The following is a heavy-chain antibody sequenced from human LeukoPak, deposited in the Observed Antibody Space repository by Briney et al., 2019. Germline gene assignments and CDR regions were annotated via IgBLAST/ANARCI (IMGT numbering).Heavy chain of an antibody. CDR3: ARAVPAAKDYYGMDV. V-gene: IGHV3-21*01. D-gene: IGHD2-2*01. Sequence: GGSLRLSCAASGFTVSSNYMSWVRQAPGKGLEWVSSISSSSSYIYYADSVKGRFTISRDNAKNSLYLQMNSLRAEDTAVYYCARAVPAAKDYYGMDVWGQGTTVTVSS. CDR2: ISSSSSYI. CDR1: GFTVSSNY. J-gene: IGHJ6*02.